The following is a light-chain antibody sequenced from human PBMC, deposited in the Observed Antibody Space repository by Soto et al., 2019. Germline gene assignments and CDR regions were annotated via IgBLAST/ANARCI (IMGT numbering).Light chain of an antibody. J-gene: IGKJ2*01. CDR1: QSVSSSY. CDR3: QQYGSSPMYT. Sequence: EIVLTQSPGTLSLSPGERATLSCRASQSVSSSYLAWYQQTPGLPPRLLIYGASSRSTGTPDRFSGSGSGTDFTLTISRLEPEDFAVYYCQQYGSSPMYTFGQGTQLEIK. CDR2: GAS. V-gene: IGKV3-20*01.